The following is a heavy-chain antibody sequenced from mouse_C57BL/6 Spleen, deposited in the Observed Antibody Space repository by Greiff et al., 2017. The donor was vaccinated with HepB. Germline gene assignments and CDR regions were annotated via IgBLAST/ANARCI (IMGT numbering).Heavy chain of an antibody. J-gene: IGHJ2*01. CDR1: GFTFSDYG. CDR2: ISSGSSTI. Sequence: VQGVESGGGLVKPGGSLKLSCAASGFTFSDYGMHWVRQAPEKGLEWVAYISSGSSTIYYADTVKGRFTISRDNAKNTLFLQMTSLRSEDTAMYYCARQATVVATGFDYWGQGTTLTVSS. V-gene: IGHV5-17*01. CDR3: ARQATVVATGFDY. D-gene: IGHD1-1*01.